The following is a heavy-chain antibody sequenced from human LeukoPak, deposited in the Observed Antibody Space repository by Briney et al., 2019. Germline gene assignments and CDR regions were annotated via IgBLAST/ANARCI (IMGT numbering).Heavy chain of an antibody. CDR2: IKQDGSEK. Sequence: GGSLRLSCAASGFTFSSYWMSWVRQAPGKGLEWVANIKQDGSEKYYVDSVKGRFTISRDNAKNSLYLQMNSLRAEDTAVYYCARDLTRGYSYGPLVFDYWGQGTLVTVSS. D-gene: IGHD5-18*01. V-gene: IGHV3-7*01. CDR3: ARDLTRGYSYGPLVFDY. CDR1: GFTFSSYW. J-gene: IGHJ4*02.